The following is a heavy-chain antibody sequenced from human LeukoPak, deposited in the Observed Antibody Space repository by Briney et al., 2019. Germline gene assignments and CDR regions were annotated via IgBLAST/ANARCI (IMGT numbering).Heavy chain of an antibody. CDR2: IYYSGST. Sequence: SETLSVTCTVSGGSISSYYWSWIRQPPGKGLEWIGYIYYSGSTNYNPSLKSRVTISVGTSKNQFSLKLSSVTAADTAVYYCARSSSSWDPYYYYYGMDVWGQGTTVTVSS. CDR1: GGSISSYY. V-gene: IGHV4-59*08. CDR3: ARSSSSWDPYYYYYGMDV. J-gene: IGHJ6*02. D-gene: IGHD6-13*01.